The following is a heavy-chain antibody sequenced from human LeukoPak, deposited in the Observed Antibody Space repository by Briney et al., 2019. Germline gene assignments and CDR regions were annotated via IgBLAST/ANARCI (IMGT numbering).Heavy chain of an antibody. D-gene: IGHD6-19*01. CDR3: AKGRAGIDY. CDR2: FIPAGDR. Sequence: GGSLRLSCAASGLTFSSYWMHWVRQAAGKGLEWVSGFIPAGDRYYAESVKGRFTISRDNSKNTLYVQMNSLRAEDTAEYYCAKGRAGIDYWGQGTLVIVSS. J-gene: IGHJ4*02. CDR1: GLTFSSYW. V-gene: IGHV3-13*04.